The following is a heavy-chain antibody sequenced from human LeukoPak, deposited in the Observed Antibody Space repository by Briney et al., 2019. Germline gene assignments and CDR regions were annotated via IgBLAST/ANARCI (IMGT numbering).Heavy chain of an antibody. CDR3: ARDRGRDGYNPYYFDY. CDR1: GFTFSGHE. CDR2: ISSSGSSI. J-gene: IGHJ4*02. Sequence: GGSLRLSCAASGFTFSGHEMNWVRQAPGKGLEWVSRISSSGSSIYYADSVKGRFTISRDNAKNSLYLQMNSLRAEDTAVYYCARDRGRDGYNPYYFDYWGQGTLVTVSS. D-gene: IGHD5-24*01. V-gene: IGHV3-48*03.